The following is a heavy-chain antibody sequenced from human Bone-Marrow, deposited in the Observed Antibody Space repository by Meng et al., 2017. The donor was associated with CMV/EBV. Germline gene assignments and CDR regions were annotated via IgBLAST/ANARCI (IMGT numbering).Heavy chain of an antibody. CDR2: IYSGGST. Sequence: GESLKISCAASGFTVSSNYMSWVRQAPGKGLEWVSVIYSGGSTYYADSVKGRFTISRDNSKNTLYLQMNSLRAEDTAVYYCARERYYYDSSGYYYGAYYYGMDVWGQGTTVTVPS. CDR1: GFTVSSNY. CDR3: ARERYYYDSSGYYYGAYYYGMDV. J-gene: IGHJ6*02. V-gene: IGHV3-66*02. D-gene: IGHD3-22*01.